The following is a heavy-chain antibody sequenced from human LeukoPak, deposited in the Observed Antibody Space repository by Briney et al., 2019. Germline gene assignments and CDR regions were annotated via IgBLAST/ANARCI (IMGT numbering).Heavy chain of an antibody. D-gene: IGHD2-2*01. CDR1: GYTFTDYY. V-gene: IGHV1-69-2*01. CDR2: VDPADGEV. J-gene: IGHJ5*02. CDR3: VTEGYCISDNCYVH. Sequence: GASVKVSCKASGYTFTDYYMHWLQQAPGKGLEWMGRVDPADGEVAYAEKFQGRVTITADPSRATAYMELASLRSEDTATYYCVTEGYCISDNCYVHWGQGTLVTVSS.